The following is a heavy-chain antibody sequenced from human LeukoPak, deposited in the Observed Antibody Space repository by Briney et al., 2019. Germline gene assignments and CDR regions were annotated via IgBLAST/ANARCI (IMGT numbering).Heavy chain of an antibody. J-gene: IGHJ3*02. CDR2: ISAYNGNT. CDR1: GYTFINYG. V-gene: IGHV1-18*01. CDR3: ARVGWLRSPDAFDI. D-gene: IGHD6-19*01. Sequence: VASVKVSCKASGYTFINYGISWVRQAPGQGLEWMGWISAYNGNTNYAQKLQGRVTMTTDTSTSTAYMELRSLRSDDTAVYYCARVGWLRSPDAFDIWGQGTMVTVSS.